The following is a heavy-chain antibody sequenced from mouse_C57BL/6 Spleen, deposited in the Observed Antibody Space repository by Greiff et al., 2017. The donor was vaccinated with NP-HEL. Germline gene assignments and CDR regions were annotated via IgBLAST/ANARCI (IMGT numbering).Heavy chain of an antibody. J-gene: IGHJ4*01. V-gene: IGHV1-5*01. CDR1: GYTFTSYW. Sequence: EVQLQQSGTVLARPGASVKMSCKTSGYTFTSYWMHWVKQRPGQGLEWIGAIYPGNSDTSYNQKFKGKAKLTAVTSARTAYMELSSLTNEDSAVYYCKKIATVGGKARDYWGQGTSVTVAS. CDR3: KKIATVGGKARDY. CDR2: IYPGNSDT. D-gene: IGHD1-1*01.